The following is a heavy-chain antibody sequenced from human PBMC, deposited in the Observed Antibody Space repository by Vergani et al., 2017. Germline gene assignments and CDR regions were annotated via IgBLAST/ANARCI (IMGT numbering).Heavy chain of an antibody. Sequence: EVQLLESGGGLVQPGGSLRLSCAASGFTFSSYAMSWVRQAPGKGLEWVSAISGSGGSTYYADSVKGRFTISRDNSKNTLYLQMNSLRAEDTAVYYCTTDGLWFGELLRNWGQGTLVTVSS. CDR3: TTDGLWFGELLRN. CDR2: ISGSGGST. CDR1: GFTFSSYA. J-gene: IGHJ4*02. D-gene: IGHD3-10*01. V-gene: IGHV3-23*01.